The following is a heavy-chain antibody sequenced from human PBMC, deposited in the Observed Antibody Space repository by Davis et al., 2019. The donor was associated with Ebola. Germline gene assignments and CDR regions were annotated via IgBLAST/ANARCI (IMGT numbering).Heavy chain of an antibody. Sequence: ASVTVSCKASGYTFTGSYMHWVRQAPGQGLEWMGWINPNSGGTNYAQKFQGRVTMTRDTSISTAYMELSRLGSDDTAVYYCARDRPAAIRSVNWFDPWGQGTLVTVSS. D-gene: IGHD2-2*02. CDR1: GYTFTGSY. V-gene: IGHV1-2*02. CDR3: ARDRPAAIRSVNWFDP. CDR2: INPNSGGT. J-gene: IGHJ5*02.